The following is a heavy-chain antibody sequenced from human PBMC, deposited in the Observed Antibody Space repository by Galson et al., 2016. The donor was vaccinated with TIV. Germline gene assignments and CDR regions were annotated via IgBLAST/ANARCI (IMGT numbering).Heavy chain of an antibody. CDR3: SSVFDDG. CDR2: MDESGSGT. V-gene: IGHV3-74*01. J-gene: IGHJ3*01. Sequence: SLRLSCAASGFTLSGTWMHWVRQVPGKGLVWVSRMDESGSGTSYADSVKGRFTISRDDAKNTLYLQMNSLGAEDTAVYYCSSVFDDGWGQGTMGTVSS. CDR1: GFTLSGTW.